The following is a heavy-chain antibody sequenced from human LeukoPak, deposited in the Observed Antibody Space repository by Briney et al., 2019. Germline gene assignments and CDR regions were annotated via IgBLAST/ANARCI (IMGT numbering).Heavy chain of an antibody. D-gene: IGHD6-13*01. J-gene: IGHJ6*03. V-gene: IGHV1-2*02. CDR3: AREGIAAAEAPNYYYYMDV. Sequence: ASVKVSCKASGYTFTGYYMHWVRQAPGQGLEWMGWINPNSGGTNYAQKFQGRVTMTRDTSISTAYMELSRLRSDDTAVYYCAREGIAAAEAPNYYYYMDVWGKGTTVTISS. CDR2: INPNSGGT. CDR1: GYTFTGYY.